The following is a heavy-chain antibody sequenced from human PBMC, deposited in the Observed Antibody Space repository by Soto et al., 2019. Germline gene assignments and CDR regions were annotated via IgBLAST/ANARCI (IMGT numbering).Heavy chain of an antibody. Sequence: PGGSLRLSCAASGFTFSSCAMYWVRQAPGKGLEWVSSISGSGGSTYYADSVKGRFTISRDNYKNTVFLQMNRLRAEDTAVYYCAKGHYYDSSGYRNWFDPRGQGTLVTVSS. CDR1: GFTFSSCA. CDR2: ISGSGGST. J-gene: IGHJ5*02. CDR3: AKGHYYDSSGYRNWFDP. V-gene: IGHV3-23*01. D-gene: IGHD3-22*01.